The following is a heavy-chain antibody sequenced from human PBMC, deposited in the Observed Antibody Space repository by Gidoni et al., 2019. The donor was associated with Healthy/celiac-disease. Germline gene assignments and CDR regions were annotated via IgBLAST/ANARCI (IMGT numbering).Heavy chain of an antibody. Sequence: EVQLVESGGGLVQPGRSLRLSCAASGFHFADYAMHWVRQAPGKGLEWVSGISWNSGSIGYADSVKGRFTISRDNAKNSLYLQMNSLRAEDTALYYCAKDNQNYYDSSGYYQFRDGWFDPWGQGTLVTVSS. D-gene: IGHD3-22*01. CDR3: AKDNQNYYDSSGYYQFRDGWFDP. CDR1: GFHFADYA. V-gene: IGHV3-9*01. CDR2: ISWNSGSI. J-gene: IGHJ5*02.